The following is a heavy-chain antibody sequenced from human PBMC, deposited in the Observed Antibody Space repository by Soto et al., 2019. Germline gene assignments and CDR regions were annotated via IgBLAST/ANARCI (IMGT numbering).Heavy chain of an antibody. J-gene: IGHJ4*02. CDR1: GCTFTNYA. V-gene: IGHV3-23*01. CDR3: AKTIRGGYSSSWYYFDY. D-gene: IGHD6-13*01. Sequence: EVQLLESGGDLVQPGGSLRLSCAASGCTFTNYAMTLVRQAPGKGLEWVSTISGGGSVTYYADSLKGRFTISRDNSKNTLYLQINSLRAEDTAVYYCAKTIRGGYSSSWYYFDYWGQGTLVTVSS. CDR2: ISGGGSVT.